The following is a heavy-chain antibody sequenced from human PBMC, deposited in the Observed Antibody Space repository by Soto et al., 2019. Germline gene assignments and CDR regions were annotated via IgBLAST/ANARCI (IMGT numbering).Heavy chain of an antibody. CDR3: ARDPKTSGGQNWAFNYFDS. J-gene: IGHJ4*02. D-gene: IGHD7-27*01. CDR1: GFSFSISP. Sequence: QVQLVESGGGVVQPGRSLRLSCAASGFSFSISPIHWVRQAPGKGPEWVALISYDGTNKFYADSVKGRFTISRDNSKSTLYLQVDSLRPEDAAVYYCARDPKTSGGQNWAFNYFDSWGQGTLVTVSS. CDR2: ISYDGTNK. V-gene: IGHV3-30-3*01.